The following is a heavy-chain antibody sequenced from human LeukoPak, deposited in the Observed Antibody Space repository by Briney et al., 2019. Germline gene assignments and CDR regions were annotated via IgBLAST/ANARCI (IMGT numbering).Heavy chain of an antibody. D-gene: IGHD1-26*01. CDR2: ISAYNGNT. CDR3: ARDIEIVVATSGTLDY. V-gene: IGHV1-18*01. CDR1: GHPLPSLG. Sequence: ASVKVSCKVSGHPLPSLGISWGPQAPGQGLEWMGWISAYNGNTNYAQKLQGRVTMTTGTSTSTAYMELRSLRSDDTAVYYCARDIEIVVATSGTLDYRGQGTLVTVSS. J-gene: IGHJ4*02.